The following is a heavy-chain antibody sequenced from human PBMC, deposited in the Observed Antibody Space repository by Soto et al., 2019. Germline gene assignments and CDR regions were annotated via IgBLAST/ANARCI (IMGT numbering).Heavy chain of an antibody. CDR1: RFTFSTYA. CDR3: AKIAEAVAGTVYGY. CDR2: ISGSGGRT. V-gene: IGHV3-23*01. Sequence: GGSLRLSCAVSRFTFSTYAMGWVRQAPGKGLEWVSNISGSGGRTYYADFVKGRFTISRDNSKNTLYLQMNSLRAEDTAVYYCAKIAEAVAGTVYGYWGQGTLVTVSS. D-gene: IGHD6-19*01. J-gene: IGHJ4*02.